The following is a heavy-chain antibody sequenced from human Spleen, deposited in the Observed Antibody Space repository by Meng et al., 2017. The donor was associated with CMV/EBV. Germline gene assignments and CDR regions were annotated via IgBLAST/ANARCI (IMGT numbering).Heavy chain of an antibody. Sequence: SLKISCAASGFTFDHYAIHWVRQAPGKGLEWVSGITWNSITIGFADSVKGRFTISRDNTNNSLYLQMNSLRVEDTAVYYCARGDTLGYWGQGTLVTVSS. V-gene: IGHV3-9*01. J-gene: IGHJ4*02. CDR1: GFTFDHYA. CDR3: ARGDTLGY. CDR2: ITWNSITI.